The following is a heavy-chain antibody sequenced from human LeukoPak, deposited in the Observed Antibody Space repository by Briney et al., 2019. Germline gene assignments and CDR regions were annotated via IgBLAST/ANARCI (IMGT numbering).Heavy chain of an antibody. CDR1: GGSISSSSYY. V-gene: IGHV4-39*01. CDR2: IYYSGST. CDR3: ARRSPTVFSTWYYYYFDY. Sequence: SETLSLTCTVSGGSISSSSYYWGWIRQPPGKGLEWIGSIYYSGSTYYNPSLKSRVTMSVDTSKDQFSLKLNSVTAADTAVYYCARRSPTVFSTWYYYYFDYWGQGALVTVSS. J-gene: IGHJ4*02. D-gene: IGHD6-13*01.